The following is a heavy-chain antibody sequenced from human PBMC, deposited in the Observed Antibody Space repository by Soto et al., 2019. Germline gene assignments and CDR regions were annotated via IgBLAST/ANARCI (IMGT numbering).Heavy chain of an antibody. Sequence: GGSLRLSCAASGFTFSTYSMNWVRQAPGKGLEWVSSISSSSIYIYYADSMEGRFTTSRDNAKNSLFLQLNSLRAEDTAVYYCARTGSLLPFYYWGPGILVTVSS. D-gene: IGHD3-22*01. V-gene: IGHV3-21*01. CDR3: ARTGSLLPFYY. J-gene: IGHJ4*02. CDR2: ISSSSIYI. CDR1: GFTFSTYS.